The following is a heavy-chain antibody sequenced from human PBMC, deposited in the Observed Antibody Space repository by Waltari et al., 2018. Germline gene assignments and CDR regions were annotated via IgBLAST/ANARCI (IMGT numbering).Heavy chain of an antibody. CDR3: VKGHYYDNNGYFDY. Sequence: EVQLVESGGSLVQPGRSLRLSCAASGFRFVESAMHWVRQSPGKGLEWDSGINFNSDKINYADSVKGRFTISRDNAKNSLYLQINSLRAEDTALYYCVKGHYYDNNGYFDYWGQGTLVTVSS. CDR2: INFNSDKI. D-gene: IGHD3-22*01. V-gene: IGHV3-9*01. CDR1: GFRFVESA. J-gene: IGHJ4*02.